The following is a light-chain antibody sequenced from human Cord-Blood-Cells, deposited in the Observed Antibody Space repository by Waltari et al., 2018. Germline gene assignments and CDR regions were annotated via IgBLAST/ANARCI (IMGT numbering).Light chain of an antibody. J-gene: IGLJ3*02. V-gene: IGLV2-14*03. CDR1: SSYVGGYNY. Sequence: QSALPQPASVSGSPGQSITISCTRNSSYVGGYNYVSCYQHHPGKAPKLMIYDVSNRPSGVSNCCSGSKSGNTASLTISGLQAEDEADYYCSSYTSSSTPGVFGGGTKLTVL. CDR2: DVS. CDR3: SSYTSSSTPGV.